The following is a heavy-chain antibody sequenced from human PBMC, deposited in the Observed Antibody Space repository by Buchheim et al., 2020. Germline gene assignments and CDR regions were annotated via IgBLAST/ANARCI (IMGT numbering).Heavy chain of an antibody. V-gene: IGHV3-30*18. Sequence: QVQLVESGGGVVQPGRSLRLSCAASGFTFSSYGMHWVRQAPGKGLEWVAVISYDGSNKYYADSVKGRFTISRDNSKHTLYLQMNSLRAEDTAVYYCAKTYYYDSSGYWVDYWGQGTL. CDR3: AKTYYYDSSGYWVDY. J-gene: IGHJ4*02. CDR1: GFTFSSYG. CDR2: ISYDGSNK. D-gene: IGHD3-22*01.